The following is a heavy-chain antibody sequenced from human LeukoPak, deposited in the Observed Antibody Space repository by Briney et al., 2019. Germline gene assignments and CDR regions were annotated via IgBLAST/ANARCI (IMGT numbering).Heavy chain of an antibody. V-gene: IGHV1-18*01. CDR2: ISAYNGNT. CDR3: ARDLYTAMAFDY. J-gene: IGHJ4*02. Sequence: ASVKVSCKASGYTFTSYGISWVRQAPGQGLEWMGWISAYNGNTNYAQKLQGRVTMTTDTSTSTAYMKLRSLRSDDTAVYYCARDLYTAMAFDYWGQGTLVTVSS. CDR1: GYTFTSYG. D-gene: IGHD5-18*01.